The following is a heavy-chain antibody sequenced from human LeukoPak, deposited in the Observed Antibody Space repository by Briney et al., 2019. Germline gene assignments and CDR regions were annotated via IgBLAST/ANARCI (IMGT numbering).Heavy chain of an antibody. V-gene: IGHV5-51*01. CDR1: GHRITDYR. CDR3: ASHDISEVRRRSDY. CDR2: INPGDSYT. Sequence: GESLRISCRGSGHRITDYRIGWARQMPGKGLEWMGVINPGDSYTTYSPSFQGQVTISADTAINTAYLQWSSLEASDTAMFFCASHDISEVRRRSDYWGQGTLVTVSS. J-gene: IGHJ4*02. D-gene: IGHD2-15*01.